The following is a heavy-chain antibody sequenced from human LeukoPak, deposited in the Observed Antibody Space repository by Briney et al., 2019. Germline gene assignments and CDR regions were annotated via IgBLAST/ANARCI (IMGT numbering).Heavy chain of an antibody. V-gene: IGHV1-2*02. D-gene: IGHD2-15*01. CDR1: GYTFTGYY. Sequence: ASVKVSCKASGYTFTGYYMHWVRQAPGQGLEWMGWINPNSGGTNYAQNFQGRVTMTRDTSISTAYMELSRLRSDDMAVYFCARESVAAGGFDIWGQGTMVTVSS. J-gene: IGHJ3*02. CDR3: ARESVAAGGFDI. CDR2: INPNSGGT.